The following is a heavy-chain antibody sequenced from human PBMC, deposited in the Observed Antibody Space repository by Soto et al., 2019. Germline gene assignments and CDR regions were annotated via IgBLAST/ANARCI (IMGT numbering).Heavy chain of an antibody. D-gene: IGHD5-12*01. CDR1: GASLSRGGYY. CDR2: IYYRGHT. V-gene: IGHV4-31*03. Sequence: SETLSLTCTVSGASLSRGGYYWSWIRQHPGKGLEWIGYIYYRGHTYNNPSLDSRVTISVDTSENQFSLKLSSVTAADTAVYYCARERNVASVPSHFDYWGQGTLVTVSS. CDR3: ARERNVASVPSHFDY. J-gene: IGHJ4*02.